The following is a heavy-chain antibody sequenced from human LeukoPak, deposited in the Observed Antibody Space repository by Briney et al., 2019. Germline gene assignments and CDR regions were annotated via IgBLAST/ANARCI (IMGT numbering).Heavy chain of an antibody. D-gene: IGHD3-10*01. CDR3: ARDGPAQMVDLDY. CDR1: GYTFTGTGWY. V-gene: IGHV1-2*02. J-gene: IGHJ4*02. Sequence: GASVKVSCKASGYTFTGTGWYLYWLRQAPGQGLECMGWIHPNNGDTAYAQKFEGRVAMTRDTSISTAYMELRRLRPDDTAVYFCARDGPAQMVDLDYWGRGTLVTVSS. CDR2: IHPNNGDT.